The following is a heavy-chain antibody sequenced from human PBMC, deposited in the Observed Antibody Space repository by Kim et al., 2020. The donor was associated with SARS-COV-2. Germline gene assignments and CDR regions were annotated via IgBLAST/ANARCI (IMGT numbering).Heavy chain of an antibody. CDR3: ARFSQGATGFES. CDR2: MYHSGTT. J-gene: IGHJ4*02. V-gene: IGHV4-38-2*02. CDR1: GYSVRSGYY. Sequence: SETLSLTCTVSGYSVRSGYYWGWVRQPPGTGLEWIAHMYHSGTTYYNPSLRSRVTLSVDTSKKHFSLRLSSVTASDTAVYYCARFSQGATGFESWGQGTLVAVST. D-gene: IGHD1-26*01.